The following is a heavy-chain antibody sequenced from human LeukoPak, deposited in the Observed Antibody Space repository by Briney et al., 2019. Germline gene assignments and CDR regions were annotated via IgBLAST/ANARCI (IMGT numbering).Heavy chain of an antibody. J-gene: IGHJ3*02. D-gene: IGHD4-17*01. Sequence: GASVKVSCKASGGTLSSYAISWVRQAPGQGLEWMGGIIPIFGTANYAQKFQGRVTITTDESTSTAYMELSSLRSEDTAVYYCAKDPNGDYIGTFDIWGQGTMVTVSS. V-gene: IGHV1-69*05. CDR1: GGTLSSYA. CDR2: IIPIFGTA. CDR3: AKDPNGDYIGTFDI.